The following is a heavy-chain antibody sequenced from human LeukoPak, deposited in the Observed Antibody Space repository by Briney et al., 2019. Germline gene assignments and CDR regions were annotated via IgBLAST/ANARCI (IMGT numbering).Heavy chain of an antibody. J-gene: IGHJ6*03. CDR1: GFTFSSYW. CDR2: VKQDGSEK. Sequence: GGSLRLSCAASGFTFSSYWMSWVRQAPGKGLEWVANVKQDGSEKYYVDSVKGRFTISRDNAKNSLYLQMNSLRAEDTAVYYCARLDDFWSGYWGNYYYYMDVWGKGTTVTVSS. CDR3: ARLDDFWSGYWGNYYYYMDV. V-gene: IGHV3-7*01. D-gene: IGHD3-3*01.